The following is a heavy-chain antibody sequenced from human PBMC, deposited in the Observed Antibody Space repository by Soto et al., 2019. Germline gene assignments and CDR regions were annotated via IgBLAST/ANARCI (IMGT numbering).Heavy chain of an antibody. CDR1: GFTLSNFW. J-gene: IGHJ2*01. CDR3: VRDHHDYDFWSGNPRGYFDL. CDR2: INDDGSRT. V-gene: IGHV3-74*01. D-gene: IGHD3-3*01. Sequence: PGESLKISCAASGFTLSNFWMHWVRQVPGKGLVWVSRINDDGSRTKYADSVEGRLTISRDTAKNTLYLQMDSLRVEDTAVYYCVRDHHDYDFWSGNPRGYFDLWGRGTLVTVSS.